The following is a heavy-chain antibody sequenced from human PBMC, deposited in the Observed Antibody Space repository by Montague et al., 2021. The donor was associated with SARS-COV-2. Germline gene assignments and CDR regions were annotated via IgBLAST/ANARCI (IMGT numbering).Heavy chain of an antibody. V-gene: IGHV4-39*01. CDR1: GISIISSSNF. CDR2: IYSSGRX. D-gene: IGHD5-12*01. J-gene: IGHJ4*02. CDR3: GGGNYDYYVAKYVY. Sequence: SETLSLTCTVSGISIISSSNFWAWVRQPPGKGLEWIGSIYSSGRXXNXXXXKXRVTTSVDTSKKQFSLNLSSVTAADTSVYYCGGGNYDYYVAKYVYWGQGSLVTVYS.